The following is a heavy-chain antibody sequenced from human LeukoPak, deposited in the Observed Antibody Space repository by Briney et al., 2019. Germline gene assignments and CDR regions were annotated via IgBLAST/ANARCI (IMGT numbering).Heavy chain of an antibody. CDR3: ARDLPVTGKPQYH. Sequence: ASVKVSCKGSGYRFTSHAINWVRQAPGQGLEWMGWINTNTGNPTYAQHFTGRFVFSLDTSVSTAYLQISSLEAEDTAVYYCARDLPVTGKPQYHWGQGTLVTVSS. CDR2: INTNTGNP. D-gene: IGHD2-21*02. V-gene: IGHV7-4-1*02. J-gene: IGHJ5*02. CDR1: GYRFTSHA.